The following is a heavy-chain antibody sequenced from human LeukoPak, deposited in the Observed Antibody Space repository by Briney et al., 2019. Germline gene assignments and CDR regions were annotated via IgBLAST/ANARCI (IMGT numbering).Heavy chain of an antibody. V-gene: IGHV1-69*01. J-gene: IGHJ4*02. D-gene: IGHD6-19*01. CDR3: AREAVAGSFDY. CDR1: GVTFSSYA. CDR2: IIPIFGTA. Sequence: EASVKVSCKASGVTFSSYAISWVRQAPGQGLEWMGGIIPIFGTANYAQKFQGRVTITADESTSTAYMELSSLRSEDTAVYYCAREAVAGSFDYWGQGTLVTVSS.